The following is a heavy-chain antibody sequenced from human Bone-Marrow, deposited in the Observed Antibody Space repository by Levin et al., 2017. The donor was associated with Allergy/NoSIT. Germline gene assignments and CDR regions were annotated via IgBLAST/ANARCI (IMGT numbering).Heavy chain of an antibody. CDR1: GGSVSSGSYY. J-gene: IGHJ3*02. CDR3: ARDRLEYSSSSELITFHDAFDI. Sequence: PSETLSLTCTVSGGSVSSGSYYWSWIRQPPGKGLEWIGYIYYSGSTNYNPSLKSRVTISVDTSKNQFSLKLSSVTAADTAVYYCARDRLEYSSSSELITFHDAFDIWGQGTMVTVSS. CDR2: IYYSGST. V-gene: IGHV4-61*01. D-gene: IGHD6-6*01.